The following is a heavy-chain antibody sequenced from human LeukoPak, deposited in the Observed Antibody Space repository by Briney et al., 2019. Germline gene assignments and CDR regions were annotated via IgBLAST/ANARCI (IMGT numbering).Heavy chain of an antibody. CDR2: ISTGGGTF. CDR1: GFTFSDYY. Sequence: EGSLRLSCTASGFTFSDYYMTWIRQAPGKGLEWISYISTGGGTFYYGDSVKGRFTISRDNSKNSVSLQMAGLRVEDTGVYYCVRAYSSGWYWGWFDPWGQGTQVIVSS. V-gene: IGHV3-11*01. CDR3: VRAYSSGWYWGWFDP. J-gene: IGHJ5*02. D-gene: IGHD6-19*01.